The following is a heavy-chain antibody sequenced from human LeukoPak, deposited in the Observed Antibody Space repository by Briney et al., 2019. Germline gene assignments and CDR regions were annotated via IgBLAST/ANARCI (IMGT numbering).Heavy chain of an antibody. D-gene: IGHD6-19*01. CDR2: IRSKAYGGTT. J-gene: IGHJ6*03. Sequence: PGRSLRLSCTASGFTFGDYAMSWVRQAPGKGLEWVGFIRSKAYGGTTEYAASVKGRFTISRDDSKSIAYLQMNSLKTEDTAVYYCTRVGIAVAATEYYYMDVWGKGTTVTVSS. CDR1: GFTFGDYA. V-gene: IGHV3-49*04. CDR3: TRVGIAVAATEYYYMDV.